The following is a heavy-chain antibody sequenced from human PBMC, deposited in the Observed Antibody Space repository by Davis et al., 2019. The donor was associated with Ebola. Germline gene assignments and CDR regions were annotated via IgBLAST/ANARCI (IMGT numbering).Heavy chain of an antibody. Sequence: SETLSLTCAVSGGSTSSSNWWCWIRQPPGKGLAWIGYIYYSGRTYYNPSLKSRLTISVDRSKNQFSLKLSSVTAADTAVYYCARGLLWFGELPTRCFDPWGQGTLVTVSS. CDR3: ARGLLWFGELPTRCFDP. CDR2: IYYSGRT. V-gene: IGHV4-28*03. D-gene: IGHD3-10*01. J-gene: IGHJ5*02. CDR1: GGSTSSSNW.